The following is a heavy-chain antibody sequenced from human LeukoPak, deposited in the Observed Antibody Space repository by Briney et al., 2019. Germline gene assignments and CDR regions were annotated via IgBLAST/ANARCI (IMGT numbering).Heavy chain of an antibody. J-gene: IGHJ4*02. CDR1: GFTFSSYS. D-gene: IGHD3-22*01. V-gene: IGHV3-21*01. Sequence: PGGSLRLSCAASGFTFSSYSMNWVRQAPGKGLEWVSSISSSSYIYYADSVKGRFTISKDNAKNSLYLQMNSLRAEDTAVYYCAAGGYDSSGYYLYYFDYWGQGTLVTVSS. CDR3: AAGGYDSSGYYLYYFDY. CDR2: ISSSSYI.